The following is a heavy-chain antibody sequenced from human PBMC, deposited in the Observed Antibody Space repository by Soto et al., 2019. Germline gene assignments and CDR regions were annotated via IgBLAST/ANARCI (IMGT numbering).Heavy chain of an antibody. CDR3: ARDEITGLFDY. V-gene: IGHV4-34*01. CDR2: INQSGST. J-gene: IGHJ4*02. CDR1: GGSFSDYY. Sequence: SETLSLTCAVYGGSFSDYYWSWIRQPPGKGLEWIGEINQSGSTNYNPSLGSRVSTSVDLSKNQFSLNLTSVTAADTAVYYCARDEITGLFDYWGQGTLVTVSS. D-gene: IGHD2-8*02.